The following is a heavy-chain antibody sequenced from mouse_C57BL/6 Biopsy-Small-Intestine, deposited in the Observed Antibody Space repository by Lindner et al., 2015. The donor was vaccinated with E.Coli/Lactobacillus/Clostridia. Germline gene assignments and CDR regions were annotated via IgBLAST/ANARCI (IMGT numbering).Heavy chain of an antibody. CDR3: ARGADSDY. J-gene: IGHJ2*01. CDR2: INPYNGDT. CDR1: GYSFNDYF. Sequence: VQLQESGPELVKPGDSVKIPCKSSGYSFNDYFMNWVMQSHGKSLEWIGRINPYNGDTFYNQKFKGEATLTVDKSSSTAHMELRSLTSEDSAVYYCARGADSDYWGQGTTLTVSS. V-gene: IGHV1-20*01.